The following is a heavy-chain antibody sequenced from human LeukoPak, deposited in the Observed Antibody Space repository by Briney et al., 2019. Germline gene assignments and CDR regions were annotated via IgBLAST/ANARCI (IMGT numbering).Heavy chain of an antibody. D-gene: IGHD3-10*01. Sequence: SQTLSLTCTVSGGSISSGGYYWSWIRHHPGKGLEWIGYIYYSGSTYYNPSLKSRVTISVDTSKNQFSLKLSSVTAADTAVYYCARGSPYYYGSGSYWIDYWGQGTLVTVSS. CDR1: GGSISSGGYY. CDR2: IYYSGST. V-gene: IGHV4-31*03. CDR3: ARGSPYYYGSGSYWIDY. J-gene: IGHJ4*02.